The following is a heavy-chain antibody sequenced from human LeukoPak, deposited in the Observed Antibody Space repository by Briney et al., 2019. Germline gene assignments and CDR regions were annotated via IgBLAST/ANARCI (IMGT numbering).Heavy chain of an antibody. Sequence: VASVKVSCKASGYTFTSYDINWVRQATGQGLEWMGWMNPNSGNTGYAQKLQGRVTMTTDTSTSTAYMELRSLRSDDTAVYYCAREGFGPSTYYYDSSGPIIDYWGQGTLVTVSS. CDR1: GYTFTSYD. D-gene: IGHD3-22*01. V-gene: IGHV1-8*01. CDR3: AREGFGPSTYYYDSSGPIIDY. CDR2: MNPNSGNT. J-gene: IGHJ4*02.